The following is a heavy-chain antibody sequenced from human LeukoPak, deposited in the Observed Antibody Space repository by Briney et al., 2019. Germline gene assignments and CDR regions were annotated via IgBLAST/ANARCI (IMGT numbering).Heavy chain of an antibody. D-gene: IGHD3-22*01. J-gene: IGHJ4*02. CDR3: AREGITMIVVVTSYFDY. V-gene: IGHV4-59*12. Sequence: PSETLSLTCTVSGGSISSYYWNWIRQPPGKGLEWIGYIYNTGSTSNNPSLKSRVTISVDTSKNQFSLRLSSVTAADTAVYYRAREGITMIVVVTSYFDYWGQGTLVTVSS. CDR1: GGSISSYY. CDR2: IYNTGST.